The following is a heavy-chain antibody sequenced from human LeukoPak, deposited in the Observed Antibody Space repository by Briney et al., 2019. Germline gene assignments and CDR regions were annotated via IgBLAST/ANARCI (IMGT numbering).Heavy chain of an antibody. CDR3: ARGRDIAVVTAIPPTYNWFDP. D-gene: IGHD2-21*02. Sequence: PSETLSLTCAVYGGSFSGYYWSWIRQPPGKGLEWIGEINHSGSTNYNPSLKSRVTISVDTSKNQFSLKLSSVTAADTAVYYCARGRDIAVVTAIPPTYNWFDPWGQGTLVTVSS. CDR2: INHSGST. CDR1: GGSFSGYY. V-gene: IGHV4-34*01. J-gene: IGHJ5*02.